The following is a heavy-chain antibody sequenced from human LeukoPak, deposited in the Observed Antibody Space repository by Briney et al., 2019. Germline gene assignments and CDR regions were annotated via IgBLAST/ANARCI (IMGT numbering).Heavy chain of an antibody. Sequence: SETLSLTCTVSGASIKDFYWSWVRQSPGMGPEWIGYIYGSVTNYNPSLRSRVTVSSDTSKNQFPLKLSSVTAADTAVYYCARVAHYGDYFDYWGQGTLVTVSS. CDR1: GASIKDFY. CDR2: IYGSVT. J-gene: IGHJ4*02. CDR3: ARVAHYGDYFDY. D-gene: IGHD4-17*01. V-gene: IGHV4-59*12.